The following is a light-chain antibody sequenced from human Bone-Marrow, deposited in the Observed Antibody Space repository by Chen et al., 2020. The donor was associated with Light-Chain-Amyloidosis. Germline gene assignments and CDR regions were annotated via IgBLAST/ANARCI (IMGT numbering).Light chain of an antibody. Sequence: DIQMTQSPSSLSASVGDRVTITCQASQDISNYLNWYQQKPGKAPKLLIHYASNLETGVPSRFSGGGSGTDITLTISSLQPEDFATYYCQKYDDLPPYTFGPGTKLEMK. V-gene: IGKV1-33*01. CDR1: QDISNY. CDR3: QKYDDLPPYT. CDR2: YAS. J-gene: IGKJ2*01.